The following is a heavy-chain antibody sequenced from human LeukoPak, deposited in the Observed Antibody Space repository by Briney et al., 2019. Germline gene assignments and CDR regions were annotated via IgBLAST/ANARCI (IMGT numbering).Heavy chain of an antibody. V-gene: IGHV1-46*01. CDR1: GYTFTAYH. D-gene: IGHD6-19*01. CDR3: ARVPTDSSGWYHLDY. CDR2: INPSGAST. J-gene: IGHJ4*02. Sequence: GASVKVSCKASGYTFTAYHIHWVRQAPGQGLEWMGIINPSGASTTYAKKFQGRVAMTSDTSTSTVYMELSSLRSDDTAVYFCARVPTDSSGWYHLDYWGQGTLVTVSS.